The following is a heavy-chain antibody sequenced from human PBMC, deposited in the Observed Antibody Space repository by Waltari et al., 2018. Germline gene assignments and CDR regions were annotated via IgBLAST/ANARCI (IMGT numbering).Heavy chain of an antibody. CDR2: ISYAGAT. Sequence: GWIRQPPGQGLEWVGTISYAGATYSSPSLNRRVTVSRDTSKNQLSLTLGSVTASDTAVYYCATYIGASVGTAAFDVWGQGAMVTVSS. CDR3: ATYIGASVGTAAFDV. D-gene: IGHD5-12*01. V-gene: IGHV4-39*01. J-gene: IGHJ3*01.